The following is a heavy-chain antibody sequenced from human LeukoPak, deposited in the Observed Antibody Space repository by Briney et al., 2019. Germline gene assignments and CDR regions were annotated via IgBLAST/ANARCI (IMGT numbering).Heavy chain of an antibody. D-gene: IGHD3-9*01. CDR2: INHSGST. J-gene: IGHJ5*02. Sequence: PSETLSLTCAVYGGSFSGYYWSWIRQPPGKGLEWIGEINHSGSTNYNPSLKSRVTISVDTSKNQFSLKLSSVTAADTAVYYCARRRLHYDILTGYRIRNWFDPWGQGTLVTVSS. CDR3: ARRRLHYDILTGYRIRNWFDP. V-gene: IGHV4-34*01. CDR1: GGSFSGYY.